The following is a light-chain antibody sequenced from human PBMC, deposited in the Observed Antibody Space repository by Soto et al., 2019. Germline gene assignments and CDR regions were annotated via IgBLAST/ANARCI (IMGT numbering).Light chain of an antibody. CDR3: QQYGTAPIA. V-gene: IGKV3-20*01. J-gene: IGKJ5*01. CDR2: DAS. CDR1: QSVASGH. Sequence: PGERATLSCRASQSVASGHLAWYQKTPGQDPRLLVSDASSRATGIPDRFSGSASGTDFTLNIRRMETEESAMHYCQQYGTAPIAFGQGKRLEIK.